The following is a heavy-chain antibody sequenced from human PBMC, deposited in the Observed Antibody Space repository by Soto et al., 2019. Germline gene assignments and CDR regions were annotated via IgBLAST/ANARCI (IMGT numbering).Heavy chain of an antibody. V-gene: IGHV3-23*01. CDR1: GFSFSSYT. CDR3: AKDGDYEYFDY. D-gene: IGHD3-22*01. Sequence: GSLRLSCAASGFSFSSYTMNWVRQAPGKGLDWVSSINNNSGRKYYADSVKGRFTISRDNSKNTLFLQMNSLKAEDTAVYFCAKDGDYEYFDYWGQGXQVTVYS. J-gene: IGHJ4*02. CDR2: INNNSGRK.